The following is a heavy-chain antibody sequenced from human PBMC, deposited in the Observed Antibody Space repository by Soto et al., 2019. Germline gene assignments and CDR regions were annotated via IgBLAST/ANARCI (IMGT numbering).Heavy chain of an antibody. Sequence: SVKVSCAACRYTYTCYGISWVRQAPGQGLEWMGWISAYNGNTNYAQKLQGRVTMTTDTSTSTAYMELRSLRSDDTAVYYCARGHGGTIWGQGTLVTVSS. V-gene: IGHV1-18*01. CDR3: ARGHGGTI. CDR2: ISAYNGNT. CDR1: RYTYTCYG. J-gene: IGHJ4*02. D-gene: IGHD1-26*01.